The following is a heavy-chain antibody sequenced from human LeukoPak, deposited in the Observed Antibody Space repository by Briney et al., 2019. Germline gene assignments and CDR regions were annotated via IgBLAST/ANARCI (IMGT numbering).Heavy chain of an antibody. V-gene: IGHV4-59*12. CDR3: ARDIAMVRGWDYYFDC. D-gene: IGHD3-10*01. Sequence: SETLSLTCTVSGGSISNYYWSWIRQPPGKELEWIGYIYYSGSTNYNPSLKSRVTISVDTSKNQLSLKLSSVTAADTAVYYCARDIAMVRGWDYYFDCWGQGTLVTVSS. CDR2: IYYSGST. CDR1: GGSISNYY. J-gene: IGHJ4*02.